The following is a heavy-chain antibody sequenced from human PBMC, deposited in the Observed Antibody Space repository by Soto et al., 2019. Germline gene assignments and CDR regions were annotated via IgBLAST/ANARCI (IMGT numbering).Heavy chain of an antibody. J-gene: IGHJ6*02. V-gene: IGHV3-7*04. CDR2: IKQDGSEK. D-gene: IGHD6-13*01. CDR1: GFIFSSYW. Sequence: LRLSCAASGFIFSSYWMTWVRQAPGKGLEWVANIKQDGSEKYYVDSVKGRFTISRDNAKNSQYLQMSSLRAEDTAVYYCARYSTSSWKNYYYYYGMDVWGQGTTVTVSS. CDR3: ARYSTSSWKNYYYYYGMDV.